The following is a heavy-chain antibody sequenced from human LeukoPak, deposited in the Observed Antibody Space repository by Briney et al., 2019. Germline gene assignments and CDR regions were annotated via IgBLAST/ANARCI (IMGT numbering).Heavy chain of an antibody. CDR1: GFTFSSYW. V-gene: IGHV3-23*01. Sequence: GGSLRLSCAASGFTFSSYWMSWVRQAPGKGLEWVSAISGSGGSTYYADSEKGRFTISRDNSKNTLYLQMNSLRAEDTAVYYCARVSQSYYYDTSGYLRYWGQGTLVTVSS. CDR3: ARVSQSYYYDTSGYLRY. CDR2: ISGSGGST. J-gene: IGHJ4*02. D-gene: IGHD3-22*01.